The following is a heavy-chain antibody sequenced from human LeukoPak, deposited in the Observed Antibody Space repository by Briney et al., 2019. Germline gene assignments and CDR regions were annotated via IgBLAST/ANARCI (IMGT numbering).Heavy chain of an antibody. CDR3: AREVGVVRGVVEYYYGTDV. V-gene: IGHV1-46*01. D-gene: IGHD3-10*01. CDR1: GYTFTSDS. CDR2: INPSGGST. J-gene: IGHJ6*02. Sequence: ASVKVSCKTSGYTFTSDSISWVRQAPGQGLEWMGIINPSGGSTSYAQKFQGRVTMTRDTSTSTVYMELSSLRSEDTAVYYCAREVGVVRGVVEYYYGTDVWGQGTTVTVSS.